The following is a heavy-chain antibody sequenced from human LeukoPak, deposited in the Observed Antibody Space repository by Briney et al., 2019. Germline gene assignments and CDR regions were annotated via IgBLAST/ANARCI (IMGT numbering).Heavy chain of an antibody. CDR1: GGSISSYY. CDR2: IYYSGST. J-gene: IGHJ6*02. D-gene: IGHD6-19*01. CDR3: ARERIAVAGHYYYYYGMDV. V-gene: IGHV4-59*01. Sequence: SETLSLTCTVSGGSISSYYWSWIRQPPGKGLEWIGHIYYSGSTNYNPSLKSRVTISVDTSKNQFSLKLSSVTAADTAVYYCARERIAVAGHYYYYYGMDVWGQGTTVTVSS.